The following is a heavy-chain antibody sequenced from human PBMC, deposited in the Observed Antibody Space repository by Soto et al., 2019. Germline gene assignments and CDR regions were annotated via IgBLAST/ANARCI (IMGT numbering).Heavy chain of an antibody. CDR2: IYYSGST. CDR3: VSYGDYGFDY. J-gene: IGHJ4*02. Sequence: SETLSLTCTVSGGSISSYYWSWIRQPPGKGLEWIGYIYYSGSTNYNPSLKSRVTISVDTSKNQFSLKLSSVTAADTAVYYCVSYGDYGFDYWGQGTLVTVSS. CDR1: GGSISSYY. V-gene: IGHV4-59*08. D-gene: IGHD4-17*01.